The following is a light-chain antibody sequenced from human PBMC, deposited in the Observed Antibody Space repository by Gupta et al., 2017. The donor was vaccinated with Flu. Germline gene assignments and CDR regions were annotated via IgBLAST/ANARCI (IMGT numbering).Light chain of an antibody. V-gene: IGKV3-11*01. CDR2: DAS. J-gene: IGKJ1*01. CDR1: QSINNY. CDR3: HQRSNWQT. Sequence: EAVLTQSPGTLSLSPGERATLSCRASQSINNYIAWYQQKPGQAPRLLIYDASNRAAGTPPRFSGSGSGTDFALTISGLEPEDSAIYYCHQRSNWQTFGQGTKVEIK.